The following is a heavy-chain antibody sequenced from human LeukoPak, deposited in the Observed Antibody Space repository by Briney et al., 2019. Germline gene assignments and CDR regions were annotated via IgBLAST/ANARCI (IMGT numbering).Heavy chain of an antibody. Sequence: SETLCLSCAVSGGSISSYYRSWIRQPPGKGLEWVGYIYYSGSTNYNPSLKSRVTISVDTSKNQFSLKLSSVTAADTAVYYCARDGGAIFGVPLTAFDIWGQGTMVTVSS. CDR3: ARDGGAIFGVPLTAFDI. CDR1: GGSISSYY. J-gene: IGHJ3*02. CDR2: IYYSGST. V-gene: IGHV4-59*01. D-gene: IGHD3-3*01.